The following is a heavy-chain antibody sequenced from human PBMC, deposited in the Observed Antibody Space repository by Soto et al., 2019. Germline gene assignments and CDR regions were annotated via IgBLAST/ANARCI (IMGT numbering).Heavy chain of an antibody. D-gene: IGHD2-2*01. CDR2: IKQDGSEK. J-gene: IGHJ4*02. V-gene: IGHV3-7*01. CDR3: ARGSRDIVVVPAAMLY. CDR1: GFTFSSYW. Sequence: GGSLRLSCAASGFTFSSYWMSWVRQAPGKGLEWVANIKQDGSEKYYVDSVKGRFTISRDNAKNSLYLQMNSLRAEDTAVYYCARGSRDIVVVPAAMLYWGQGTLVTVSS.